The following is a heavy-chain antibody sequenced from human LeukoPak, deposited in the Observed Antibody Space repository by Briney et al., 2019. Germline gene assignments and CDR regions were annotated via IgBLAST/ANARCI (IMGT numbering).Heavy chain of an antibody. V-gene: IGHV3-30-3*01. CDR1: GFTFSSYA. D-gene: IGHD3-22*01. J-gene: IGHJ4*02. Sequence: GGSLRLSCAASGFTFSSYAMHWVRQAPGKGLKWVAVISYDGSNKYYADSVKGRFTISRDNSKNTLYLQMNSLRAEDTAVYYCARGPNPGAEYDSSGYYSEYFDYWGQGTLVTVSS. CDR3: ARGPNPGAEYDSSGYYSEYFDY. CDR2: ISYDGSNK.